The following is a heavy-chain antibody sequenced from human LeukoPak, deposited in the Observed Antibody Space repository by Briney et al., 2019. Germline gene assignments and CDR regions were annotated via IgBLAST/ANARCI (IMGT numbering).Heavy chain of an antibody. CDR2: IYYSGST. CDR3: AREAEHYYDSSGYSSD. J-gene: IGHJ4*02. V-gene: IGHV4-39*02. CDR1: GGSISSSSYY. Sequence: SETLSLTCTVSGGSISSSSYYWGWIRQPPGKGLEWIGSIYYSGSTYYNPSLKSRVTISVDTSKNQFSLKLSSVTAADTAVYYCAREAEHYYDSSGYSSDWGQGTLVTVSS. D-gene: IGHD3-22*01.